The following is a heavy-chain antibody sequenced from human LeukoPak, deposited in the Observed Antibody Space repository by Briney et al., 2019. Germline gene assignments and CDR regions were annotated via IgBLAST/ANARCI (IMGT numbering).Heavy chain of an antibody. CDR3: ARDHHRRLYDSQARNTFDI. D-gene: IGHD3-22*01. Sequence: GGSLRLSCAASGFTFSSYSMNWVRQAPGKGLEWVSYISISSSTIYYADSVKGRFALSRDNAKNSLYLQMNSLRTEDTAVYYCARDHHRRLYDSQARNTFDIWGQGTMVTVSS. CDR2: ISISSSTI. CDR1: GFTFSSYS. J-gene: IGHJ3*02. V-gene: IGHV3-48*01.